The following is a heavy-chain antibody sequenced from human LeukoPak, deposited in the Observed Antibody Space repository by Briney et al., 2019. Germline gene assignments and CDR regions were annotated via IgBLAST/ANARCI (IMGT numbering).Heavy chain of an antibody. CDR2: MYYSGST. CDR3: ARPYYYDSRIDP. Sequence: SQTLSLTCTVSGGSISSGDYYWSWIRQPPGKGLEWIAYMYYSGSTYYNPSLKSRVTMSADTSKNQLSLKLSSVTAAGTAVYYCARPYYYDSRIDPWGQGILVTVSS. CDR1: GGSISSGDYY. V-gene: IGHV4-30-4*01. J-gene: IGHJ5*02. D-gene: IGHD3-22*01.